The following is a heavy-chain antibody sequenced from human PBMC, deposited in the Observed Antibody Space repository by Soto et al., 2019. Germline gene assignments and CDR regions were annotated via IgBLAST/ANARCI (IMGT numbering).Heavy chain of an antibody. CDR2: TYYRSKWYN. J-gene: IGHJ4*02. V-gene: IGHV6-1*01. Sequence: QVQLQQSGPGLVKPSQTLSLTCAISGDSVSSNDAAWEWIRQSPTRGLEWLGRTYYRSKWYNEYTVSLRSRIIINADASRNQFSLHLSSVTPEDTAVYYCARMSDSTFDFRGPGILVTVSS. CDR1: GDSVSSNDAA. D-gene: IGHD3-22*01. CDR3: ARMSDSTFDF.